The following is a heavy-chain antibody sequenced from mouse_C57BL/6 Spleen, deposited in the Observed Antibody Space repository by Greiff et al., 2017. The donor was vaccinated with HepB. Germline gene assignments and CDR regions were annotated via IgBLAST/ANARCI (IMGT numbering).Heavy chain of an antibody. Sequence: QVQLKESGAELVKPGASVKLSCKASGYTFTSYWMQWVKQRPGQGLEWIGEIDPSDSYTNYNQKFKGKATLTVDTSSSTAYMQLSSLTSEDSAVYYCARGGNPRAMDYWGQGTSVTVSS. V-gene: IGHV1-50*01. CDR2: IDPSDSYT. J-gene: IGHJ4*01. CDR3: ARGGNPRAMDY. D-gene: IGHD2-1*01. CDR1: GYTFTSYW.